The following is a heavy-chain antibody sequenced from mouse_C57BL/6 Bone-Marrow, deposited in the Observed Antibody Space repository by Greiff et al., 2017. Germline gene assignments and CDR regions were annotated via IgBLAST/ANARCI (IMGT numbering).Heavy chain of an antibody. CDR3: ARLYDYEGYFDY. V-gene: IGHV1-69*01. CDR1: GYTFTSYW. D-gene: IGHD2-4*01. CDR2: IDPSDSYT. Sequence: QVQLQQSGAELVMPGASVKLSCKASGYTFTSYWMHWVKQRPGQGLEWIGEIDPSDSYTNYNQKFKGKSTLTVDKSSSTAYMQLSSLTSEDSAVYYCARLYDYEGYFDYWGQGTTLTVSS. J-gene: IGHJ2*01.